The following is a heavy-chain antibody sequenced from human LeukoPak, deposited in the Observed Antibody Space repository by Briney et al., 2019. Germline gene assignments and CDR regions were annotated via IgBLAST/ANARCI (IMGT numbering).Heavy chain of an antibody. CDR3: AMDSSSSGYYYGMDV. V-gene: IGHV1-18*01. Sequence: ASVKVSCKASGYTFTSYGISWVRQAPGQGLEWMGWISAYNGNTNYAQKLQGRVTMTTDTSTSTAYMELRSLRSDDTAVYYCAMDSSSSGYYYGMDVWGQGTTVTVSS. CDR2: ISAYNGNT. CDR1: GYTFTSYG. J-gene: IGHJ6*02. D-gene: IGHD6-13*01.